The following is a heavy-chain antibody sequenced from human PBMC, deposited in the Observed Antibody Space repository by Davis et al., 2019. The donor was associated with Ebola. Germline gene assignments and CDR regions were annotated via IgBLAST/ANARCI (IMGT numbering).Heavy chain of an antibody. D-gene: IGHD3-22*01. CDR1: GYTFTSYY. CDR2: INPNSGGT. Sequence: ASVKVSCKASGYTFTSYYMHWVRQAPGQGLEWMGWINPNSGGTNYAQKFQGRVTMTRDTSISTAYMELSRLRSDDTAVYYCARGPNDSSGYYPAQASDYFDYWGQGTLVTVSS. V-gene: IGHV1-2*02. J-gene: IGHJ4*02. CDR3: ARGPNDSSGYYPAQASDYFDY.